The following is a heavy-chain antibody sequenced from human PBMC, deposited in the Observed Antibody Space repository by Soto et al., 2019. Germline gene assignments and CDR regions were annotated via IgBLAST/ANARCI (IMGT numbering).Heavy chain of an antibody. CDR1: GYNFISYW. J-gene: IGHJ4*02. CDR3: ARQAYYGSGTYYSDY. V-gene: IGHV5-51*01. CDR2: IYPGDSDA. Sequence: GESLKISCKASGYNFISYWVAWVRQVPGKGLEWMGIIYPGDSDATYSPSFEGQVTFSVDKSITTAYLQWISLKDSDTAIYYYARQAYYGSGTYYSDYWGQGTQVTVSS. D-gene: IGHD3-10*01.